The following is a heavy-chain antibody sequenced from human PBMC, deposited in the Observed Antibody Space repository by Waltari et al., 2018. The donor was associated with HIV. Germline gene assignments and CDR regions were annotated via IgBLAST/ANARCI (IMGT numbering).Heavy chain of an antibody. V-gene: IGHV3-74*01. D-gene: IGHD3-10*02. J-gene: IGHJ4*02. CDR3: VKDMFGEYDY. Sequence: EVQLVESGGGAVQTGGSLRLSCAASGFSISTYWMHWVRQTPGKGLVWVARINEDGNRIDHAGSVRGRFTISRDSAKNTLFLQMNSLRDEDTAMYYCVKDMFGEYDYWGQGALVTVSS. CDR2: INEDGNRI. CDR1: GFSISTYW.